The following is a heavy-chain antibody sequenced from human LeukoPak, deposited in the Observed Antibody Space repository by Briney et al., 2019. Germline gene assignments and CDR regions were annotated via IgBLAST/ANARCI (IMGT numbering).Heavy chain of an antibody. CDR1: GFTFSSYS. V-gene: IGHV3-21*04. Sequence: GGSLRLSCAASGFTFSSYSMNWVRQAPGKGLEWVSSISSTSSYIYYADSVKGRFTISRDNAKNSMYLQMNSLRAEDTAIYHCAEDSAWIQFNDWGQGTLVTVSS. D-gene: IGHD5-18*01. CDR3: AEDSAWIQFND. J-gene: IGHJ4*02. CDR2: ISSTSSYI.